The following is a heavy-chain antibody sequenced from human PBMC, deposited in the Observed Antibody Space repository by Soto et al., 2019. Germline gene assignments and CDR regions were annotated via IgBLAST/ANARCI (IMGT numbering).Heavy chain of an antibody. CDR2: INPNSGGT. Sequence: ASVKFSCKASGYTFTGYYMHWVRQAPVQGLEWMGWINPNSGGTNYAQKFQGWVTMTRDTSISTAYMELSRLRSDDTAVYYCAREDGGTMVRGVRRFDYWGQGTLVTVSS. D-gene: IGHD3-10*01. CDR1: GYTFTGYY. CDR3: AREDGGTMVRGVRRFDY. J-gene: IGHJ4*02. V-gene: IGHV1-2*04.